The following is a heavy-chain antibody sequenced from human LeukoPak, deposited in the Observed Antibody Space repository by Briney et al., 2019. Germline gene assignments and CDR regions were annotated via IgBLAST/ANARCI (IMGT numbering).Heavy chain of an antibody. Sequence: PSETLSLTCAVYGGSFSGYYWSWIRQPPGKGLEWIGEINHSGSTHYNVSLKSRVTISEDTSKNQFSLKLNSVTAADTAVYYCARSVGLDFWSGYTYFFDYWGQGTLVTVSS. J-gene: IGHJ4*02. V-gene: IGHV4-34*01. D-gene: IGHD3-3*01. CDR3: ARSVGLDFWSGYTYFFDY. CDR1: GGSFSGYY. CDR2: INHSGST.